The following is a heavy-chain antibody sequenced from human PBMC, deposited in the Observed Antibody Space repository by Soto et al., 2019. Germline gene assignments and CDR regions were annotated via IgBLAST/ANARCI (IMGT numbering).Heavy chain of an antibody. Sequence: ASVKVSCKASGYTFTSYGISWVRQAPGQGLEWMGWISAYNGNTNYAQKLQGRVTMTTDTSTSTAYMELRSLRSDDTAVYYCARTGSGYYDSSGADAFDIWGQGTMVTVS. D-gene: IGHD3-22*01. CDR1: GYTFTSYG. CDR2: ISAYNGNT. CDR3: ARTGSGYYDSSGADAFDI. J-gene: IGHJ3*02. V-gene: IGHV1-18*01.